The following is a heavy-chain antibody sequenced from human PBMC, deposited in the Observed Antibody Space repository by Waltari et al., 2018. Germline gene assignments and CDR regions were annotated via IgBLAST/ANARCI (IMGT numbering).Heavy chain of an antibody. V-gene: IGHV1-69*01. CDR1: GATFRSYA. J-gene: IGHJ4*02. D-gene: IGHD6-6*01. Sequence: QVQLVQSGAEVKKPGSSVKVSCTASGATFRSYAIRSLRQAPGQGLEWMGGIIPIFGTANYAQKFQGRVTITADESTSTAYMELSSLRSEDTAVYYCAVLQSGSIAARLYYFDYWGQGTLVTVSS. CDR2: IIPIFGTA. CDR3: AVLQSGSIAARLYYFDY.